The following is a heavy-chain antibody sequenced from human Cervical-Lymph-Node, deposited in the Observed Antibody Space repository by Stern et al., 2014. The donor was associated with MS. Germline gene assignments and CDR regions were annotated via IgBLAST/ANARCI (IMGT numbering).Heavy chain of an antibody. Sequence: EVQLEESGAEVKKPGESLKISCKLSGYSFTIYYIAWVRQMPGKGLEWMGVIYPYDSDTKYSPSFQGQVTISADKSITTACLQWSSLRASDTAMYYCARHVQGFDYWGQGTLVTVSS. V-gene: IGHV5-51*01. J-gene: IGHJ4*02. CDR2: IYPYDSDT. CDR3: ARHVQGFDY. CDR1: GYSFTIYY.